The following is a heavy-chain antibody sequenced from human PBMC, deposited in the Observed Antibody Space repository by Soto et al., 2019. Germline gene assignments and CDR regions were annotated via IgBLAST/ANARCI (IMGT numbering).Heavy chain of an antibody. D-gene: IGHD2-15*01. Sequence: QVQLVQSGAEVKKPGSSVKVSCKASGGTFSSYAISWVRQAPGQGLEWMGGIIPIFGTANYAQKFQGRVTITAEESASTGYMELSSRRSEATVLVYCARVIVVVVGAHINVYYGMDVWWQATTVTVSS. CDR2: IIPIFGTA. CDR1: GGTFSSYA. CDR3: ARVIVVVVGAHINVYYGMDV. J-gene: IGHJ6*01. V-gene: IGHV1-69*12.